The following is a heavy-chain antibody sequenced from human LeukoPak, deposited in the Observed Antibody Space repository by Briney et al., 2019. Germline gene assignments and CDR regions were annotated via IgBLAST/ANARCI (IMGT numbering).Heavy chain of an antibody. J-gene: IGHJ3*02. Sequence: SETLSLTCTVSGGSISSYYWSWIRQPPGKGLEWIGYIYYSGSTNYNPSLKSRVTISVDTSKNQFSLKLSSMTAADTAVYYCARYLSTYYDFWSGYADAFDIWGQGTMVTVSS. V-gene: IGHV4-59*01. CDR3: ARYLSTYYDFWSGYADAFDI. CDR1: GGSISSYY. D-gene: IGHD3-3*01. CDR2: IYYSGST.